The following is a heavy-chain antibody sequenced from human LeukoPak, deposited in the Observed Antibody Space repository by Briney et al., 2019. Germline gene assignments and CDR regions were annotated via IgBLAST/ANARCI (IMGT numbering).Heavy chain of an antibody. CDR2: ISGSGGST. V-gene: IGHV3-23*01. Sequence: GGSLRLSCAASGFTFSSYTMSWVRQAPGKGLEWVSAISGSGGSTYYADSVKGRFTISRDNSYNTVSLQMSSLRDEDTGVYYCAKGLRTGVGPYMGYHYYMDVWGKGATVTVSS. D-gene: IGHD3-16*01. J-gene: IGHJ6*03. CDR3: AKGLRTGVGPYMGYHYYMDV. CDR1: GFTFSSYT.